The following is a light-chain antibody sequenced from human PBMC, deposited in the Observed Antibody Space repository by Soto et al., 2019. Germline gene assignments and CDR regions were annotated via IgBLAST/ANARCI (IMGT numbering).Light chain of an antibody. J-gene: IGKJ1*01. CDR3: QSYGSSRT. V-gene: IGKV3-11*01. CDR1: QSVHNF. Sequence: EVVLTQSPATLSLSPGDRAALSCKASQSVHNFLAWYQQKPGQAPRLLIYGASNRAAGIPDRFSGSGSGTDFTLTINSLEPEDFAVYYCQSYGSSRTFGHGTKVEI. CDR2: GAS.